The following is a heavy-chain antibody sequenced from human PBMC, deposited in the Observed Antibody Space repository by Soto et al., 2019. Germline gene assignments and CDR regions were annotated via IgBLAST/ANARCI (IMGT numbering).Heavy chain of an antibody. CDR3: ARSYSGRTIYYYYGMDV. D-gene: IGHD1-26*01. CDR2: INPNSGGT. CDR1: GYTFTGYY. J-gene: IGHJ6*02. V-gene: IGHV1-2*02. Sequence: SVKVSCKASGYTFTGYYMHWVRQAPGQGLEWMGWINPNSGGTNYAQKFQGRVTMTRDTSISTAYMELSRLRSDDTAVYYCARSYSGRTIYYYYGMDVWGQGTTVTVSS.